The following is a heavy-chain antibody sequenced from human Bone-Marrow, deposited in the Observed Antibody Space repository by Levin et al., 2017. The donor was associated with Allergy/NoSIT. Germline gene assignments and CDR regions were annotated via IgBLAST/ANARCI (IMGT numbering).Heavy chain of an antibody. V-gene: IGHV3-7*04. CDR2: MNQDGSEK. J-gene: IGHJ6*02. Sequence: GESLKISCVTSTFVFSDAWMTWVRQTPGKGLEWVANMNQDGSEKNYLDSVKGRFTISRDNAKNSLYLEMNSLRVEDTAVYYCARGHYGMDVWGQGTTVIVSS. CDR3: ARGHYGMDV. CDR1: TFVFSDAW.